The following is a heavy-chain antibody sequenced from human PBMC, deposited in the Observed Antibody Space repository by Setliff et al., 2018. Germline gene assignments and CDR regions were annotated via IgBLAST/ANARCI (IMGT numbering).Heavy chain of an antibody. CDR2: ISDTSAFI. Sequence: PGGSLRLSCSGSGFNFSNYEINWVRQAPGKGPEWVSSISDTSAFIYYADSVKGRFTISRDNAKNTLYLQMNSLRADDTAVYYCARASLGKFGSAVEYFHHWGQGTLVTVSS. CDR1: GFNFSNYE. J-gene: IGHJ1*01. V-gene: IGHV3-21*06. D-gene: IGHD2-15*01. CDR3: ARASLGKFGSAVEYFHH.